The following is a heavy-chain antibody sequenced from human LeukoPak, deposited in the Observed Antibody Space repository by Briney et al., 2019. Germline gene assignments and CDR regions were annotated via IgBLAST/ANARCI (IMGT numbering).Heavy chain of an antibody. D-gene: IGHD5-12*01. J-gene: IGHJ4*02. Sequence: GASVKVSCKASGGTFSSYAISWVRQAPGQGLEWMGGIIPIFGTANYAQKFQGRVTITADKSTSTAYMELSSLRSEDTAVYYCARVQLYSGYDYYFDYWGQGTLVTVSS. CDR3: ARVQLYSGYDYYFDY. CDR2: IIPIFGTA. CDR1: GGTFSSYA. V-gene: IGHV1-69*06.